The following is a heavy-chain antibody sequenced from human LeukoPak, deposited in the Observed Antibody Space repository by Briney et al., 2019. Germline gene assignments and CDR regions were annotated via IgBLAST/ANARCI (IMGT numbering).Heavy chain of an antibody. CDR1: GGSFSGYY. Sequence: SETLSLTCAVYGGSFSGYYWSWIRQPPGKGLEWIGEINYSGSTNYDPSLKSRVIISVDTSKNQFSLKLSSVTAADTAVYYCARGSGWYRPYYFDYWGQGTLVTVSS. V-gene: IGHV4-34*01. D-gene: IGHD6-19*01. J-gene: IGHJ4*02. CDR2: INYSGST. CDR3: ARGSGWYRPYYFDY.